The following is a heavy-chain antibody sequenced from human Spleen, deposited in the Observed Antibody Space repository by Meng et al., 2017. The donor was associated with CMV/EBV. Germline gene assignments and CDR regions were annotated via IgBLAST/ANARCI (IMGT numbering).Heavy chain of an antibody. D-gene: IGHD1-20*01. CDR2: IYHIGSP. CDR1: GDSVSGYS. V-gene: IGHV4-59*02. Sequence: GSLRLSCSVSGDSVSGYSWSWIRQPPGKGLEWIGSIYHIGSPTYDPSLRSRVTMSIDTSKSQFSLELNSVTAADTAVYYCARDPPTYNWNQRRDAFDIWGQGTMVTVSS. J-gene: IGHJ3*02. CDR3: ARDPPTYNWNQRRDAFDI.